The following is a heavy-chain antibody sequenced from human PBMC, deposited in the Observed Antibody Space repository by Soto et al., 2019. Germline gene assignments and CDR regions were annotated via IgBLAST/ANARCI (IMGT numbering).Heavy chain of an antibody. J-gene: IGHJ4*02. CDR2: ISYDGSDK. CDR1: GFNFTSYA. Sequence: QVQLVESGGGVVQPGRSLRLSCAASGFNFTSYAMHWVRQAPGKGLEWVAVISYDGSDKYYADSAKGRFTISRDNSKNTLYLQMNSLTTDDAAVYYCAGGGIIVGWGQGTLVTVSS. CDR3: AGGGIIVG. D-gene: IGHD3-22*01. V-gene: IGHV3-30-3*01.